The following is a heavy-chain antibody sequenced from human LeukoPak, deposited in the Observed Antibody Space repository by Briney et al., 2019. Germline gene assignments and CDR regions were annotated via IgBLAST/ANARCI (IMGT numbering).Heavy chain of an antibody. Sequence: GGSLRLSCAAFGFTFSSYWMSWVRQAPGKGLEWVANIKQDGSEKYYVDSVKGRFTISRDNAKNSLYLQMNSLRAEDTAVYYCARGGITIFGVVIIENFDYWGQGTLVTVSS. V-gene: IGHV3-7*04. CDR1: GFTFSSYW. J-gene: IGHJ4*02. D-gene: IGHD3-3*01. CDR3: ARGGITIFGVVIIENFDY. CDR2: IKQDGSEK.